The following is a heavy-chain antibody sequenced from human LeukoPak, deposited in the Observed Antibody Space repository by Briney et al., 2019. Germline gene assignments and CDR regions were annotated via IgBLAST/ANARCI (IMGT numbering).Heavy chain of an antibody. CDR2: IWYDGSNK. CDR1: GFTFSSYG. V-gene: IGHV3-33*01. Sequence: GGSLRLSCAASGFTFSSYGMHWVRQAPGKGLEWVAVIWYDGSNKNYADSVKGRFTISRDNSKNTLYLQMNSLRAEDTAVYYCARDSPRIYCSSTSCPFDYWGQGTLVTVSS. D-gene: IGHD2-2*01. CDR3: ARDSPRIYCSSTSCPFDY. J-gene: IGHJ4*02.